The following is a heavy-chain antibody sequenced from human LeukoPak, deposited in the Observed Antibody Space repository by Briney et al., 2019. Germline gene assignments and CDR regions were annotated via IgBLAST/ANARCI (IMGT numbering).Heavy chain of an antibody. CDR3: ARASVDLRFLVGGY. V-gene: IGHV1-2*02. D-gene: IGHD3-3*01. J-gene: IGHJ4*02. Sequence: ASVKVSCKASGYTFTGYYMHWVRQAPGQGLEWMGWINPNSGGTNYAQKFQGRVTMTRDTPISTAYMELSRLRSDDTAVYYCARASVDLRFLVGGYWGQGTLVTVSS. CDR1: GYTFTGYY. CDR2: INPNSGGT.